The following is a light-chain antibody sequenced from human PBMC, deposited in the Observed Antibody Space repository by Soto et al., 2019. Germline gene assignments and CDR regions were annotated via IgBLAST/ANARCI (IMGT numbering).Light chain of an antibody. Sequence: QSVLTQPASVSGSPGQSITISCTGTSSDVGNYNYVSWYQQHPGKAPKLMIYEVRNRPSGVSNRFSGSKSGNTASLAISGLQGEDEADYYCASYTGTRSLIFGGGTKLTVL. J-gene: IGLJ2*01. CDR1: SSDVGNYNY. CDR3: ASYTGTRSLI. CDR2: EVR. V-gene: IGLV2-14*01.